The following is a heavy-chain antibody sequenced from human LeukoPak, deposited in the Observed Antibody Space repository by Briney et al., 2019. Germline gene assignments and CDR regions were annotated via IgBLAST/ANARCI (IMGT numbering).Heavy chain of an antibody. CDR3: AKSAPEQQLVLLPIDY. V-gene: IGHV3-23*01. J-gene: IGHJ4*02. CDR1: GFTFSSYA. D-gene: IGHD6-13*01. CDR2: ISGSGGST. Sequence: GGSLRLSCAASGFTFSSYAMSWVRQAPGKGLEWVSAISGSGGSTYYADSVKGRFTISRDNSRNTLYLQMNSLRAEDTAVYYCAKSAPEQQLVLLPIDYWGQGTLVTVSS.